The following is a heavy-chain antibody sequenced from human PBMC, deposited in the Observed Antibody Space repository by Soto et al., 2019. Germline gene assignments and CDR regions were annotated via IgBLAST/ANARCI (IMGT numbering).Heavy chain of an antibody. CDR3: ARDLTFTMVRGANDYYYGMDV. CDR2: IIPIFGTA. J-gene: IGHJ6*02. CDR1: GGTFSSYT. V-gene: IGHV1-69*13. Sequence: GASVKVSCKASGGTFSSYTISWVRQAPGQGLEWMGGIIPIFGTANYAQKFQGRVTITADESTSTAYMELSSLRSEDTAVYYCARDLTFTMVRGANDYYYGMDVWGQGTTVTVSS. D-gene: IGHD3-10*01.